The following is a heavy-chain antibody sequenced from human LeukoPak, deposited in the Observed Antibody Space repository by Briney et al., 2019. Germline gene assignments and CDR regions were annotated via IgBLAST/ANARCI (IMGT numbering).Heavy chain of an antibody. CDR3: ARGTTVTGTWSY. D-gene: IGHD6-19*01. J-gene: IGHJ4*02. Sequence: AETPSLTGAVYGGSFSDYYWSWIRQHPGKGLEWIGEINHSGSTNYNPSLKSRVTISVDTSKNQFSLKLSPVTAADTAVFYCARGTTVTGTWSYWGQGTLVTVSS. V-gene: IGHV4-34*01. CDR2: INHSGST. CDR1: GGSFSDYY.